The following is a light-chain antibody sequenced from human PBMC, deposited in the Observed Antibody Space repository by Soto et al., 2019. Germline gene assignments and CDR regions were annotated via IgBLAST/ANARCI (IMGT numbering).Light chain of an antibody. CDR2: DVS. V-gene: IGLV2-14*01. CDR1: SSDVGGYNY. CDR3: SSYTSSSTVV. Sequence: ALTQPASVSGSPGQSITISCTGTSSDVGGYNYVSWYQQHPGKAPKLMIYDVSNRPSGVSNRFSGSKSGNTASLTISGLQAEDEADYYCSSYTSSSTVVFGGGTKL. J-gene: IGLJ2*01.